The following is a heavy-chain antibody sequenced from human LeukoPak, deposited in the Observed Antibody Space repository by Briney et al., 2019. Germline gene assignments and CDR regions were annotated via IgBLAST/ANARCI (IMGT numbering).Heavy chain of an antibody. D-gene: IGHD6-13*01. CDR1: GFIFSSYG. J-gene: IGHJ4*02. CDR3: ARVGYSSSWSFDY. CDR2: TRYDGSRK. V-gene: IGHV3-30*02. Sequence: PGGSLRLSCAASGFIFSSYGMHWVRQAPDKGLGWVAFTRYDGSRKYYADSVKGRFTISRDNSKNTLYLQMNSLRAEDTAVYYCARVGYSSSWSFDYWGQGTLVTVSS.